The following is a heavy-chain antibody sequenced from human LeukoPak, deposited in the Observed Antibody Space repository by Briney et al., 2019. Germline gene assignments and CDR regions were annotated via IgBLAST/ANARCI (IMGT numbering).Heavy chain of an antibody. CDR1: GFTFSSYS. J-gene: IGHJ4*02. Sequence: GGSLRLSCAASGFTFSSYSMNWVRQAPGKGLEWVSSISSSSSYIYYADSVKGRFTISRDNAKNSLYLRMNSLRAEDTAVYYCARDFGTATPLEDYWGRGTLVTVSS. CDR3: ARDFGTATPLEDY. D-gene: IGHD2-15*01. V-gene: IGHV3-21*01. CDR2: ISSSSSYI.